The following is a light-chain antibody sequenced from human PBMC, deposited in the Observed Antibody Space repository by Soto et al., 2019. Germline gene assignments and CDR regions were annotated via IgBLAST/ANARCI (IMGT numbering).Light chain of an antibody. J-gene: IGKJ3*01. Sequence: EIVMTQSPATLSVSPGERATLSCRASQSVSSNLSWYQQKPGQAPRLLMYGASTRATGIPVRFSGSGSGTEFTLTISSLQSEDFAVYYCQQYNNWPTPFTFGPGTKVDIK. CDR2: GAS. CDR1: QSVSSN. CDR3: QQYNNWPTPFT. V-gene: IGKV3D-15*01.